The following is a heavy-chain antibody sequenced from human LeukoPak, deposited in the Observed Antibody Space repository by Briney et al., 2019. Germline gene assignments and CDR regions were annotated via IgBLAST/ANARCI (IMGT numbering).Heavy chain of an antibody. CDR3: AREGFPIDY. J-gene: IGHJ4*02. Sequence: PGGSLRLSCAASGFTFSSYAMHWVRQAPGKGLEWVAVISYDGSNKYYADSVKGRFTISRDNSKNTLYLQMNSLRAEDTAVYYCAREGFPIDYWGQGTLVTVSS. CDR1: GFTFSSYA. V-gene: IGHV3-30-3*01. CDR2: ISYDGSNK.